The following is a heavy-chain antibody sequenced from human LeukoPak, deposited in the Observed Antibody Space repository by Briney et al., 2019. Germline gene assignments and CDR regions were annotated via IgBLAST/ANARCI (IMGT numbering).Heavy chain of an antibody. D-gene: IGHD5-24*01. CDR2: FGDSGVST. V-gene: IGHV3-23*01. CDR3: TTGYERGGLGPGDGYNFAF. J-gene: IGHJ4*02. CDR1: GFTFSTYA. Sequence: GGSLRLSCAASGFTFSTYAMSWVRQAPGKGLEWVSTFGDSGVSTYYADSVKGRFTISRDISRNTLYLQMNSLRAEDTAVYYCTTGYERGGLGPGDGYNFAFWGQGTLVTVSS.